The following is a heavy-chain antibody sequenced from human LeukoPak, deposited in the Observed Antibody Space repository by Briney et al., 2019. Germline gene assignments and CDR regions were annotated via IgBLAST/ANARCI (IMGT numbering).Heavy chain of an antibody. V-gene: IGHV1-69*06. Sequence: ASVKVSCKASGGTFSSYAISWVRQAPGQGLEWMGGIIPIFGTANYAQKFQGRVTITADKSTSTAYMELSSLRSEDTAVYYCARSLWFGELGAFDIRGQGTMVTVSS. D-gene: IGHD3-10*01. CDR3: ARSLWFGELGAFDI. CDR2: IIPIFGTA. J-gene: IGHJ3*02. CDR1: GGTFSSYA.